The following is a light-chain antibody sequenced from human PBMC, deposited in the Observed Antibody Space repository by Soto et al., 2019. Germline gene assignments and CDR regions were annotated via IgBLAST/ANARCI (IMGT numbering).Light chain of an antibody. Sequence: DIQMTQSPSTLSASVGDTVTITCRASQNVNTWLAWYQQKPGKAPKLLIYKASSLESGVPSRFSGSGSGTEFTLTISSLQPDDFATYYCQQYNSYSMYTFGKGTKLEIK. CDR3: QQYNSYSMYT. CDR2: KAS. V-gene: IGKV1-5*03. J-gene: IGKJ2*01. CDR1: QNVNTW.